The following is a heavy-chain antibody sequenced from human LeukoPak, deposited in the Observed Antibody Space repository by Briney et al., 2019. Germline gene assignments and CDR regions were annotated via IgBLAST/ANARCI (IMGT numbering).Heavy chain of an antibody. Sequence: GASLRLSCSASGFSFSGYAMSWVRQAPGKGLEWVSHIGTSDPGTFYADSVKGRFTISRDNSKNTLYLQMNSLRAEDTAVYYCAKGKISGGSCYLDYWGQGTLVTVSS. CDR2: IGTSDPGT. CDR1: GFSFSGYA. J-gene: IGHJ4*02. D-gene: IGHD2-15*01. V-gene: IGHV3-23*01. CDR3: AKGKISGGSCYLDY.